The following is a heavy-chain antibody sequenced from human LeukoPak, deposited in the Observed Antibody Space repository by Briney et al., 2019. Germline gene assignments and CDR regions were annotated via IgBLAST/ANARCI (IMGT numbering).Heavy chain of an antibody. D-gene: IGHD6-19*01. CDR3: ARDGTPSYTSGWVYMDA. CDR2: IKQDESEK. J-gene: IGHJ6*04. V-gene: IGHV3-7*01. CDR1: GFTFNNYW. Sequence: GGSLRLSCEASGFTFNNYWMSWFRQAPGKGLEWVANIKQDESEKNYVDSVKGRFTISRDNVKNSLYLQMNSLRAEDTAVYYCARDGTPSYTSGWVYMDAWGKGTTVTISS.